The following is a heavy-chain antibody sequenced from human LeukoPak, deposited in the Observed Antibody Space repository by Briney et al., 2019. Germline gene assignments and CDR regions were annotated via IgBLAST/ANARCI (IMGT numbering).Heavy chain of an antibody. CDR3: AKVDFGVVFPYYFDY. D-gene: IGHD3-3*01. Sequence: PGGSLRLSCAASGFTFSSYAMSWVRQAPGKGLEWVSAISGSGGSTYYADSVKGRFTISRDNSKNTLYLQMNSPRAEDTAVYYCAKVDFGVVFPYYFDYWGQGTLVTVSS. CDR2: ISGSGGST. CDR1: GFTFSSYA. J-gene: IGHJ4*02. V-gene: IGHV3-23*01.